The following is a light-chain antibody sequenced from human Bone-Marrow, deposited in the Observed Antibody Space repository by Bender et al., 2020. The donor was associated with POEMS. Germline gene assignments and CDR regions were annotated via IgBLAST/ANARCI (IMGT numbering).Light chain of an antibody. J-gene: IGLJ1*01. CDR3: YSYTTTNTYV. CDR2: DVS. Sequence: QSDLTQPASVSGSPGQSITISCTGTSSDIGSYNYVSWYQQHPDKAPKVIIYDVSNRPSGVSNRFSGSKSGNTASLTISGLQAEDEADYYCYSYTTTNTYVFGTGTKVTVL. V-gene: IGLV2-14*03. CDR1: SSDIGSYNY.